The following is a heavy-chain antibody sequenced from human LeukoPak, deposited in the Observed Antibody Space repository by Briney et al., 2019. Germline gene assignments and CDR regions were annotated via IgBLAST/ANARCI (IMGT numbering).Heavy chain of an antibody. D-gene: IGHD5-18*01. J-gene: IGHJ2*01. CDR1: GYTFTSYG. CDR2: INAGNGNT. CDR3: ARDGGGNTAMVGWYFDL. Sequence: WASVKVSCKASGYTFTSYGISWVRQAPGQRLEWMGWINAGNGNTKYSQEFQGRVTITRDTSASTAYMELSSLRSEDMAVYYCARDGGGNTAMVGWYFDLWGRGTLVTVSS. V-gene: IGHV1-3*03.